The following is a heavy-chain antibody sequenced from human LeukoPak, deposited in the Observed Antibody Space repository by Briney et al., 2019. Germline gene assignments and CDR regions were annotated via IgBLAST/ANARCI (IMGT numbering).Heavy chain of an antibody. CDR1: GFTVSSNY. CDR2: IYSGGST. D-gene: IGHD5-18*01. J-gene: IGHJ6*03. V-gene: IGHV3-53*01. Sequence: GGSLRLSCAASGFTVSSNYMSWVRQAPGKGLEWVSVIYSGGSTYYADSVKGRFTISRDNSKNTLYLQMNSLRAEDTAVYYCERGGSYGLGYYYYYMDVWGKGTTVTVSS. CDR3: ERGGSYGLGYYYYYMDV.